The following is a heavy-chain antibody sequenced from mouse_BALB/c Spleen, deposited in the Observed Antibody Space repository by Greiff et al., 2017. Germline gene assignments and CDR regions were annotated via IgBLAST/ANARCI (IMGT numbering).Heavy chain of an antibody. J-gene: IGHJ3*01. CDR3: ARADYDTWFAY. Sequence: GQLQQSGPELVKPGASVKISCKASGYSFTGYFMNWVMQSHGKSLEWIGRIYPYNGDTFYNQKFKGKATLTVDKSSSTAHMELRSLASEDSAVYYCARADYDTWFAYWGQGTLVTVSA. CDR2: IYPYNGDT. V-gene: IGHV1-20*02. D-gene: IGHD2-4*01. CDR1: GYSFTGYF.